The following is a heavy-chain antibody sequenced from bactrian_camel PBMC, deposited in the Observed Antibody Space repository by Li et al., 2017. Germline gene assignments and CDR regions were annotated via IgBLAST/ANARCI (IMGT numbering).Heavy chain of an antibody. J-gene: IGHJ4*01. CDR2: ILCGAGDT. Sequence: VQLVESGGGSVQAGGSLKLSCVVSGYIFSRCGMGWYRQPPGKEREGVAIILCGAGDTYYADSVKGRFTISRDSAKNTLDLQMSSLKPEDTAMYYCAADTTVGRWNLFLASQWKYWGQGTQVTVS. CDR1: GYIFSRCG. CDR3: AADTTVGRWNLFLASQWKY. D-gene: IGHD1*01. V-gene: IGHV3S59*01.